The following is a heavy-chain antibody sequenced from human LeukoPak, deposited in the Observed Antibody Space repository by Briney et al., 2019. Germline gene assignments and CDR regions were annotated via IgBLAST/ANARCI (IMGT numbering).Heavy chain of an antibody. V-gene: IGHV1-18*01. J-gene: IGHJ5*02. CDR1: GYTFTSYG. CDR3: ARESNNYNVHFESWFDP. Sequence: GASVKVSCKASGYTFTSYGISWVRQAPGQGLEWMGWISAYNGNTNYAQKLQGRVTMTTDTSTSTAYMELRSLRSDDTAVYYCARESNNYNVHFESWFDPWGQGTLVTVSS. D-gene: IGHD3-9*01. CDR2: ISAYNGNT.